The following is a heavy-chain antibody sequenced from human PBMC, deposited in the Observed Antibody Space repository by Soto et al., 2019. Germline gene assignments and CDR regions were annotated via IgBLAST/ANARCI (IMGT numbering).Heavy chain of an antibody. V-gene: IGHV3-23*01. Sequence: EVQLLESGGGLTQPGGSLRLACAASGFSFSSYAMSWVRQAPSQGLEWVSSITTRGGRTYYADSVRGRFTISRDNFANALYLEMNSLRAEDTAVYYCARRFIQDNGGNHDSFDIWGQGTMVTVSS. J-gene: IGHJ3*02. D-gene: IGHD4-17*01. CDR2: ITTRGGRT. CDR1: GFSFSSYA. CDR3: ARRFIQDNGGNHDSFDI.